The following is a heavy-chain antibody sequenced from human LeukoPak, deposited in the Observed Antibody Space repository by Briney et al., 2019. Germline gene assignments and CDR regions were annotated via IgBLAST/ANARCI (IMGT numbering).Heavy chain of an antibody. Sequence: PGGSLRLSCAASGFTFSSYSMNWVRQAPGKGLEWVSSISSNSSYIYYADSVKGRFTISRDNAKNSLYLQMNSLRAEDTAVYYCARGIAAASERALDIWGQGTMVTVSS. J-gene: IGHJ3*02. V-gene: IGHV3-21*01. D-gene: IGHD6-13*01. CDR3: ARGIAAASERALDI. CDR1: GFTFSSYS. CDR2: ISSNSSYI.